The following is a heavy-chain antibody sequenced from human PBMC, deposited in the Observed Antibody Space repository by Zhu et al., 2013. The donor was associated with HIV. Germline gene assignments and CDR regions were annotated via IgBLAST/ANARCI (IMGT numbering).Heavy chain of an antibody. Sequence: QVQLVQSGSEVKKPGSSVRVSCKASGGNFMNYAINWVRQAPGQGPEWMGVIIPILGTPTYAQKFQGRVTITADKPTTTVYMELDSLRSEDTAVYYCARAFFSSSWYGPDDYWGQGTLVTVSS. CDR2: IIPILGTP. J-gene: IGHJ4*02. V-gene: IGHV1-69*06. D-gene: IGHD6-13*01. CDR3: ARAFFSSSWYGPDDY. CDR1: GGNFMNYA.